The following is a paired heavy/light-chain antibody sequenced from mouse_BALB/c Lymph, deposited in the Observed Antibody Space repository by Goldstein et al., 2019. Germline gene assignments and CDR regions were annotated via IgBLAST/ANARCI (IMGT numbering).Light chain of an antibody. V-gene: IGKV19-93*01. CDR2: YTS. CDR3: LQYDNLRT. CDR1: QDINKY. Sequence: DIQMTQSPSSLSASLGGKVTITCKASQDINKYIAWYQHKPGKGPRLLIHYTSTLQPGIPSRFSGSGSGRDYSFSISNLEPEDIATYYCLQYDNLRTFGGGTKLEIK. J-gene: IGKJ1*01.
Heavy chain of an antibody. CDR2: INPSNGRT. V-gene: IGHV1S81*02. CDR1: GYTFTSYW. Sequence: QVQLQQPGAELVKPGASVKLSCKASGYTFTSYWMHWVKQRPGQGLEWIGEINPSNGRTNYNEKFKSKATLTVDKSSSTAYMQLSSLTSEDSAVYYCAPTGTGYAMDYWGQGTSVTVSS. J-gene: IGHJ4*01. D-gene: IGHD4-1*02. CDR3: APTGTGYAMDY.